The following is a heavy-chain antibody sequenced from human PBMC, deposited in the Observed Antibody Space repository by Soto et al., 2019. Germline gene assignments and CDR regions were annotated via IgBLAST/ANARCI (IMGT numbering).Heavy chain of an antibody. CDR2: IYYSGST. Sequence: PSETLSLTCTVSGGSISSGGYYWSWIRQHPGKGLEWIGYIYYSGSTYYNPSLKSRVTIPVDTSKNQFSLKLSSVTAADTAVYYCATQEVGGTYVYTFDPWGQGTLVTAPQ. CDR1: GGSISSGGYY. V-gene: IGHV4-31*03. CDR3: ATQEVGGTYVYTFDP. J-gene: IGHJ5*02. D-gene: IGHD1-26*01.